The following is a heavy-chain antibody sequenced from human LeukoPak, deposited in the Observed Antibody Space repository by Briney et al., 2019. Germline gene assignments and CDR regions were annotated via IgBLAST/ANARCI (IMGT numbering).Heavy chain of an antibody. V-gene: IGHV1-18*01. CDR3: ARAGITTQIDY. CDR2: ISTYNGNT. J-gene: IGHJ4*02. CDR1: GYTFSSYG. Sequence: ASVKVSCTTSGYTFSSYGISWVRQAPGQGLEWMGWISTYNGNTNYAQKLQGRVTMTTDTSTSTGYLELRSLRSDDTAVYSCARAGITTQIDYWGQGTLVTVSS. D-gene: IGHD6-19*01.